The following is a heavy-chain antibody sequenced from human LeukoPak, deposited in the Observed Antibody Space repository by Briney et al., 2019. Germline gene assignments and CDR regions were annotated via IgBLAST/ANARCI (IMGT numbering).Heavy chain of an antibody. D-gene: IGHD3-10*01. J-gene: IGHJ6*02. V-gene: IGHV3-43*02. Sequence: PGGSLPLSRAASGFTLDDHGMHWVRQAPGKGLEWVSLISGDGGTTYYPGSAKGRFTISRDNSKNSLYLQMNNLRTEDTALYYCAKDQFGFGSYSLGVMDVWGQGTTVAVSS. CDR2: ISGDGGTT. CDR1: GFTLDDHG. CDR3: AKDQFGFGSYSLGVMDV.